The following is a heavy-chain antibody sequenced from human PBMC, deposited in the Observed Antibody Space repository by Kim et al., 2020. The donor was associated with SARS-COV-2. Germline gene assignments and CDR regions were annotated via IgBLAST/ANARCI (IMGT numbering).Heavy chain of an antibody. CDR3: VTDAPGVLDY. V-gene: IGHV3-7*01. CDR2: IKQDGSEK. D-gene: IGHD1-1*01. CDR1: GFNFSRYW. J-gene: IGHJ4*02. Sequence: GGSLRLSCAASGFNFSRYWMSWVRQAPGKGLEWVANIKQDGSEKYYVDSVKGRFTISRDNAKNSLYLQMNSLRAEDTAVYYCVTDAPGVLDYWGQGTLVTVSS.